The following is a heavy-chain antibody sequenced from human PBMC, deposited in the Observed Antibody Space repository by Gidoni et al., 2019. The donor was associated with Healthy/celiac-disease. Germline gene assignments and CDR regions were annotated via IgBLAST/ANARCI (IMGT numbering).Heavy chain of an antibody. CDR3: AKDVSSGWYYFDC. V-gene: IGHV3-9*01. Sequence: ELQLVESGGGLVQPGRSLRLSCAASGFTFDDYAMHWVRQAPGKGLEWVSSISWNSGRIGYADSVKGRFTISRDNAKNSLYLQMSSLRAEDTALYYCAKDVSSGWYYFDCWGQGTLVTVSS. J-gene: IGHJ4*02. CDR1: GFTFDDYA. D-gene: IGHD6-19*01. CDR2: ISWNSGRI.